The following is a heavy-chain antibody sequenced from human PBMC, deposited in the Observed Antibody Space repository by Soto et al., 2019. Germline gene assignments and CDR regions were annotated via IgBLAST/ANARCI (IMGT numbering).Heavy chain of an antibody. D-gene: IGHD3-10*01. CDR3: ARDTITMVRGVIPDYYYGMDV. V-gene: IGHV4-4*07. J-gene: IGHJ6*02. CDR2: IYTSGST. Sequence: SETLSLTCTVSGGSISSYYWSWIRQPAGKGLEWIGRIYTSGSTNYNPSLKSRVTMSVDTSKNQFSLKLSSVTAADTAVYYCARDTITMVRGVIPDYYYGMDVWGQGTTVTVSS. CDR1: GGSISSYY.